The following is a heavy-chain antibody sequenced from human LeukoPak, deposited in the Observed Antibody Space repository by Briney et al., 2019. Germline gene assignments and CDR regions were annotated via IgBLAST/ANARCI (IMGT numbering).Heavy chain of an antibody. V-gene: IGHV4-59*08. CDR2: IYYSGST. Sequence: PSETLSLTCTVSGGSISSYYWSWIRQPPGKGLEWIGYIYYSGSTNYNPSLKSRVTISVDTSKNQFSLKLSSVTAADTAVYYCARLGCSSTSCYLYYYYYMDVWGKGTTVTVSS. J-gene: IGHJ6*03. CDR3: ARLGCSSTSCYLYYYYYMDV. CDR1: GGSISSYY. D-gene: IGHD2-2*01.